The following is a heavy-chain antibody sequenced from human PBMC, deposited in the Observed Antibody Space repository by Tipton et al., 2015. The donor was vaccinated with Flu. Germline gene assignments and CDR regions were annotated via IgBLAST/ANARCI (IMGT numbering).Heavy chain of an antibody. V-gene: IGHV4-38-2*02. J-gene: IGHJ2*01. Sequence: TLSLTCTVSGYSISSGYYWGWIRQPPGKGLEWIGSIYHSGSTYYNPSLKSRVTISVDTSKNQFSLKLSSVTAADTAVYYCARDKAMVRGVKGVWYFDLWGRGTLVTVSS. CDR2: IYHSGST. CDR3: ARDKAMVRGVKGVWYFDL. D-gene: IGHD3-10*01. CDR1: GYSISSGYY.